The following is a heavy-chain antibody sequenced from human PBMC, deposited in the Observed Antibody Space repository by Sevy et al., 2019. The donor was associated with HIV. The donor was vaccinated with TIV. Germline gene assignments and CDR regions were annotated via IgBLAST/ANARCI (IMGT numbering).Heavy chain of an antibody. CDR3: SRIRGTISPYYYFGMDV. Sequence: GGSLRLSCTSSGFTFGDYALSWCRQAPGKGLEWVGFIRSKTHGGTTEYAASVKGRFIISRDDSKSIAYLQMNSLKTEDTAVYYCSRIRGTISPYYYFGMDVWGQRTTVTVSS. CDR1: GFTFGDYA. D-gene: IGHD3-10*01. CDR2: IRSKTHGGTT. J-gene: IGHJ6*02. V-gene: IGHV3-49*03.